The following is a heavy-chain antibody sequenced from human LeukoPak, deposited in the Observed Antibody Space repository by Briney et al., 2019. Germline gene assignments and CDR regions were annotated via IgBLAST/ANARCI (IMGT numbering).Heavy chain of an antibody. CDR2: IVPMIGIA. CDR3: AREDFWSGYYTGGRDYYYYYMDV. Sequence: GASVKLSCKASGGTLITHFISWVRQAPGQGLEWVGRIVPMIGIANYAQKFQGRVTITADESTSTAYMELSNLRSEDTAVYYCAREDFWSGYYTGGRDYYYYYMDVWGKETTVTVSS. J-gene: IGHJ6*03. CDR1: GGTLITHF. D-gene: IGHD3-3*01. V-gene: IGHV1-69*04.